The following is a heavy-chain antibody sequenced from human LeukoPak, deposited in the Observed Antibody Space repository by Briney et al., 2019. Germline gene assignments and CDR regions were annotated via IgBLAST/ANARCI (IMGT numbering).Heavy chain of an antibody. CDR1: GYSFTSYW. Sequence: GESLKISCKGSGYSFTSYWIGWVRQMPGKGLEWMGIIYPSDSDTRNSPSFQGQVTISVDKSISTAYLQWSSLKASDTAMYYCAGQIAYDYVWGSYRRSPNDAFDIWGPGTMVTVSS. CDR3: AGQIAYDYVWGSYRRSPNDAFDI. J-gene: IGHJ3*02. V-gene: IGHV5-51*01. D-gene: IGHD3-16*02. CDR2: IYPSDSDT.